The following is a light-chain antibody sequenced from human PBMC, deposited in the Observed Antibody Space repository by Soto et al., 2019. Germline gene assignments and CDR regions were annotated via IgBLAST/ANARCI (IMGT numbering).Light chain of an antibody. V-gene: IGLV1-40*01. CDR2: GNN. J-gene: IGLJ3*02. CDR3: QSYDSSLSAVV. Sequence: QSVLPQPPSVSGAPGQRVTISCIGSISNVGAGYDVHWYQQLPGAAPKLLISGNNNRPSGVPDRFSGSKSGTSASLAIAGLQAEDEADYYCQSYDSSLSAVVFGGGTKLTVL. CDR1: ISNVGAGYD.